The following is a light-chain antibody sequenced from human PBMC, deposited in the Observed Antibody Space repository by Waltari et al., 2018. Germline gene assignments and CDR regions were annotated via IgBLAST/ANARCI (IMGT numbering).Light chain of an antibody. CDR1: SSDFGANKY. V-gene: IGLV2-14*03. Sequence: QSALTQPASVSGSPGQSITISCTATSSDFGANKYVSWYQQHPGKAPKVVIYDVTEGPSGVSNRFPGSKSGSTASLTISGLQTEDEAGYYCSSRTNSITWVFGGGTKVTVL. J-gene: IGLJ3*02. CDR2: DVT. CDR3: SSRTNSITWV.